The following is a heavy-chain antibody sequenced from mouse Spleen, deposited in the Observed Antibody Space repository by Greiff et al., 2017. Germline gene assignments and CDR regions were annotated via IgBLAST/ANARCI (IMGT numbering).Heavy chain of an antibody. D-gene: IGHD1-1*01. J-gene: IGHJ1*03. CDR2: INPNNGGT. CDR1: GYTFTDYN. V-gene: IGHV1-18*01. Sequence: EVKLMESGPELVKPGASVKIPCKASGYTFTDYNMDWVKQSHGKSLEWIGDINPNNGGTIYNQKFKGKATLTVDKSSSTAYMELRSLTSEDTAVYYCARSLGSSYWYFDVWGTGTTVTVSS. CDR3: ARSLGSSYWYFDV.